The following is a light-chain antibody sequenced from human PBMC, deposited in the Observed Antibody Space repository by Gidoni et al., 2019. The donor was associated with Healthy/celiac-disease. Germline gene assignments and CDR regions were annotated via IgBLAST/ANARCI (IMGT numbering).Light chain of an antibody. Sequence: EIVMTQSPATLSVSPGERATLSCRASQSVSSNLAWYQQKPGQAPRLLTYGASTRATGIPARFSGSGSGSEFTLTISSLQSEDFAVYYCQHQGTFGQGTKLEIK. V-gene: IGKV3-15*01. CDR2: GAS. J-gene: IGKJ2*01. CDR1: QSVSSN. CDR3: QHQGT.